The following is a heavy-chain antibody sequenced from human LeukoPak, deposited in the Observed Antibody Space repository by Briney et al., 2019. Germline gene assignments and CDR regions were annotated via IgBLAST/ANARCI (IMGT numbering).Heavy chain of an antibody. CDR3: ATGRYFDWLPGNYFDY. D-gene: IGHD3-9*01. Sequence: ASVKVSCKASGYTFTGYYMHWVRQAPGQGIEWMGWINPNSGGTNYAQKFQGRVTMTRDTSISTAYMELSRLRSDDTAVYYCATGRYFDWLPGNYFDYWGQGTLVTVSS. CDR2: INPNSGGT. CDR1: GYTFTGYY. J-gene: IGHJ4*02. V-gene: IGHV1-2*02.